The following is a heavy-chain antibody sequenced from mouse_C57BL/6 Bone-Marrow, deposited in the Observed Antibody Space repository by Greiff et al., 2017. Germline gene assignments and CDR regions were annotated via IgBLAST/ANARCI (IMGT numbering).Heavy chain of an antibody. CDR2: IDPENGDT. D-gene: IGHD1-1*01. J-gene: IGHJ2*01. V-gene: IGHV14-4*01. Sequence: EVQLQQSGAELVWPGASVKLSCTASGFNIKDDYMHWVKQRPEQGLEWIGWIDPENGDTEYASKFQGKATITADTSSNTAYLQLSSLTSEDTAVYYCTPTYGSSFYWGQGTTLTVSS. CDR3: TPTYGSSFY. CDR1: GFNIKDDY.